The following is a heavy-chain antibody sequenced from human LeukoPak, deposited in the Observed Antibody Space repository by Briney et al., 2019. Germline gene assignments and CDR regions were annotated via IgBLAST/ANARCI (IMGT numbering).Heavy chain of an antibody. Sequence: SETLSLTCTVSGGSISSSSYYWGWIRQPPGKGLEWIGSIYYSGSTYYNPSLKSRVTISVDTSKNQFSLKLSSVTAADTAVYYCARSRIQLWSNNWYFDLWGRGTLVTVSS. J-gene: IGHJ2*01. CDR3: ARSRIQLWSNNWYFDL. D-gene: IGHD5-18*01. CDR2: IYYSGST. CDR1: GGSISSSSYY. V-gene: IGHV4-39*07.